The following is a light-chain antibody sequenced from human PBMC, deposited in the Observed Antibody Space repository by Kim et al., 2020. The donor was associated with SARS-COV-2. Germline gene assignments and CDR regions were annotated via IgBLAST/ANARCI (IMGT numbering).Light chain of an antibody. CDR1: SLRKYY. Sequence: AWGQTVRITCQGDSLRKYYASWYQKKPGQAPVVGIYGKSNRLSGIPDRFSGSNSGDTASLTITGAQAEDEADYYCNSRDSNTNHLVFGGGTQLTVL. CDR2: GKS. V-gene: IGLV3-19*01. J-gene: IGLJ2*01. CDR3: NSRDSNTNHLV.